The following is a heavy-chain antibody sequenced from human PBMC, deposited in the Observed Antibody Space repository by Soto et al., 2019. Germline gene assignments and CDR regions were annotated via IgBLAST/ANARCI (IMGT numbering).Heavy chain of an antibody. D-gene: IGHD3-9*01. Sequence: GGSLRLSCAASGFTFSSYWMSWVRQAPGKGLEWVANIKQDGSEKYYVDSVKGRFTISRDNAKNSLYLQMNSLRAEDTAVYYCARDLWDILTGYSYDAFDIWGQGTMVTVSS. CDR1: GFTFSSYW. CDR2: IKQDGSEK. J-gene: IGHJ3*02. V-gene: IGHV3-7*01. CDR3: ARDLWDILTGYSYDAFDI.